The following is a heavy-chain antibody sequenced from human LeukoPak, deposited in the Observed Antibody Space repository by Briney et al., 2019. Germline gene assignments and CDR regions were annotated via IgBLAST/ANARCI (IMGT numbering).Heavy chain of an antibody. D-gene: IGHD1-20*01. CDR3: AKGREYNWIDY. J-gene: IGHJ4*02. CDR1: GFTFSRYA. CDR2: ISGSGDST. V-gene: IGHV3-23*01. Sequence: GGSLRLSCAASGFTFSRYAMSWVRQAPGKGREWVSAISGSGDSTYYADSVKGRFTVSRDNPKNTLYLQMNSLRVEDTAVYYCAKGREYNWIDYWGQGTLVTVSS.